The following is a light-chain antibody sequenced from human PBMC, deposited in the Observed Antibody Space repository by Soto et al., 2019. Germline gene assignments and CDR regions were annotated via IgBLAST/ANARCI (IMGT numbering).Light chain of an antibody. CDR1: QSVSSSY. J-gene: IGKJ1*01. CDR3: QQYSASPRT. Sequence: EIVLTQSPGTLSLSPGERATLSCRASQSVSSSYLAWYQQKPGQAPRLLIYGASNRATGIPDRFSASGTGTDFTLTISRLEPEDFAVYYCQQYSASPRTFGQGTKVDNK. V-gene: IGKV3-20*01. CDR2: GAS.